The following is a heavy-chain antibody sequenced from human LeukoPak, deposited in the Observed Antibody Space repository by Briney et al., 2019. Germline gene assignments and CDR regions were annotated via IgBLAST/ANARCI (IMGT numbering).Heavy chain of an antibody. CDR3: ARTIAVAGTGPSSFDY. CDR2: IYYSGST. CDR1: GGSISSYY. J-gene: IGHJ4*02. Sequence: SETLSLTCTVSGGSISSYYWSWIRQPPGKGLEWIGYIYYSGSTNYNPSLKSRVTISVDTSKNQFSLKLSSVTAADTAVYYCARTIAVAGTGPSSFDYWGQGTLVTVSS. D-gene: IGHD6-19*01. V-gene: IGHV4-59*08.